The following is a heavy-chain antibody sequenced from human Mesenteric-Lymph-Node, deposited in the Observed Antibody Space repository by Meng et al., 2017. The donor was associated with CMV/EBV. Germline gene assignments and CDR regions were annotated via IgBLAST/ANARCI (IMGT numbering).Heavy chain of an antibody. J-gene: IGHJ4*02. V-gene: IGHV1-2*02. D-gene: IGHD2-15*01. CDR2: INPKSGVT. Sequence: ASVKVSCKTSGYAFIGYYIHWVRQAPGQGLEWMAWINPKSGVTNYAQKFQDRVTTSMDTAIKTVYLELNSVTSDDTAVYYCARIGGPEDFWGQVTLVTVSS. CDR3: ARIGGPEDF. CDR1: GYAFIGYY.